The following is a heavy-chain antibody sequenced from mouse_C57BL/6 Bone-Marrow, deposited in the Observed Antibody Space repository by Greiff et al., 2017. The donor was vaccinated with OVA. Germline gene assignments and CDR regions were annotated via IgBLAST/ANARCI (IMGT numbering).Heavy chain of an antibody. Sequence: EVKLMESGEGLVKPGGSLKLSCAASGFTFRSYAMSWVRQTPEKRLEWVAYISRGGDSIYSADTVKGRFTISRDNARNTRYLQMSSLKSEETAMYYCTRGGPMVTDSFAYWGQGTLVTVSA. J-gene: IGHJ3*01. CDR1: GFTFRSYA. V-gene: IGHV5-9-1*02. CDR2: ISRGGDSI. CDR3: TRGGPMVTDSFAY. D-gene: IGHD2-2*01.